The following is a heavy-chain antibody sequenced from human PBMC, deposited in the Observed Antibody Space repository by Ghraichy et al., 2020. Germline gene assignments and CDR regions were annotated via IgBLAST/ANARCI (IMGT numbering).Heavy chain of an antibody. J-gene: IGHJ6*02. CDR1: GFAFSTYD. V-gene: IGHV3-13*01. Sequence: GESLNISCAAFGFAFSTYDMHWVRQAPGKGLEWVSVITSTGDAYYAGSVKGRFTISRENGKNSLYLQMNSLRAGDTAVYYCARSYYVLDVWGQGTTVTVSS. CDR3: ARSYYVLDV. CDR2: ITSTGDA.